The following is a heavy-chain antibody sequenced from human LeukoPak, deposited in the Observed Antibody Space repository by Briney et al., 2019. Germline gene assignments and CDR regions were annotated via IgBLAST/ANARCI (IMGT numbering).Heavy chain of an antibody. D-gene: IGHD3-3*01. V-gene: IGHV4-59*01. CDR3: ARVGRGNFWSGYYEHGMDV. CDR1: GGSFSGYY. J-gene: IGHJ6*02. Sequence: SETLSLTCAVYGGSFSGYYWSWIRQPPGKGLEWIGYIYYSGSTNYNPSLKSRVTISVDTSKNQFSLKLSSVTAADTAVYYCARVGRGNFWSGYYEHGMDVWGQGTTVTVSS. CDR2: IYYSGST.